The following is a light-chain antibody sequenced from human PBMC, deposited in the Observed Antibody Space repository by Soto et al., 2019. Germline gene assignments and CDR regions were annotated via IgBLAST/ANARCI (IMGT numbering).Light chain of an antibody. CDR2: DAS. CDR1: QSVNSY. CDR3: QQRADWPT. J-gene: IGKJ3*01. Sequence: EIVLTQSPATLSLSPGERATLSCRASQSVNSYLAWYQHKPGQAPRLLIYDASNRATGIPARFSGSGSGTDFTLTISSLEPEDFAVYYCQQRADWPTFGPGTKVDIK. V-gene: IGKV3-11*01.